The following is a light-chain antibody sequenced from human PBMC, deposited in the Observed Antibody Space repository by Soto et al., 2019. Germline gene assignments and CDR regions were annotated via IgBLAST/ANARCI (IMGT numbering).Light chain of an antibody. Sequence: EIDLTQSQATLSLSPGERATLSCRASQSVSSYLAWYQQKPGQAPRLLIYDASTRATGIPDRFSGSGSETDFSLTISSLEPEDFAVYYCQQRSNWPLTFGGGTKVDI. CDR2: DAS. J-gene: IGKJ4*01. CDR3: QQRSNWPLT. CDR1: QSVSSY. V-gene: IGKV3-11*01.